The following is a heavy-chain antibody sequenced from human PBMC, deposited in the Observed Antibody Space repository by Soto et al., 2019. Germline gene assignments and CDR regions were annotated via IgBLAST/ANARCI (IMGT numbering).Heavy chain of an antibody. D-gene: IGHD6-13*01. CDR3: VAAGRDYYYGMDV. J-gene: IGHJ6*02. CDR2: IYPGDSDT. CDR1: GYNFTSYW. Sequence: GESLKISCKGSGYNFTSYWIGWVRQMPGKGLEWMGIIYPGDSDTRYSPSFQGQVTISADKSISTAYLQWSSLKASDTAMYYCVAAGRDYYYGMDVWGQGTTVTVSS. V-gene: IGHV5-51*01.